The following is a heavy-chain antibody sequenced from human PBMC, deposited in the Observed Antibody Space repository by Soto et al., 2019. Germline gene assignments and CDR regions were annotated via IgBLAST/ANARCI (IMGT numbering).Heavy chain of an antibody. V-gene: IGHV5-10-1*01. CDR1: GYSFASQW. CDR3: ATQGLTTYYFGY. J-gene: IGHJ4*02. CDR2: IDLSESYT. Sequence: GESLKISCKVSGYSFASQWICWVRHVPGKGQEWMGRIDLSESYTTYNPSFQGHVTFSADKSITTAYLQWRSLEASDTAIYYCATQGLTTYYFGYWGQGTLVTVSS.